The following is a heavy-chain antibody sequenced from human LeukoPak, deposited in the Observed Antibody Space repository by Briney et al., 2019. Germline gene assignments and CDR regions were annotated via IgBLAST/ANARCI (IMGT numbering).Heavy chain of an antibody. V-gene: IGHV3-7*01. CDR3: ARDAAELYYYYCYMDV. CDR2: IKQDGSEK. CDR1: GFTFSSYW. Sequence: GSLRLSCAASGFTFSSYWMSWVRQAPGKGLEWVANIKQDGSEKYYVDSVKGRFTISRDNAKNSLYLQMNSLRAEDTAVYYCARDAAELYYYYCYMDVWGKGTTVTVSS. D-gene: IGHD2-15*01. J-gene: IGHJ6*03.